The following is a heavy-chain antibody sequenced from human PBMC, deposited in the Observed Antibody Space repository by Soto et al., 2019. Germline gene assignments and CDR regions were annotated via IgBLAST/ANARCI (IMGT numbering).Heavy chain of an antibody. CDR2: IIPIFGTP. Sequence: QVQLVQSGAEVKKPGSSVKVSCKASGGIFSTYAISWLRQAPGQGLEWMGGIIPIFGTPNDAQRFQGRVTMTADESTSTAYMELSRLRSEDTAVYYCARDRDDYGSGNYYNRIDFWGQGTLVTVSS. J-gene: IGHJ4*02. CDR3: ARDRDDYGSGNYYNRIDF. D-gene: IGHD3-10*01. CDR1: GGIFSTYA. V-gene: IGHV1-69*01.